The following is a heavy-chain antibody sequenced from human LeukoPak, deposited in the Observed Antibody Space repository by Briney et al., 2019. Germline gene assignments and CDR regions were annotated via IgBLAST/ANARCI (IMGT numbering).Heavy chain of an antibody. CDR2: ISTSSSYI. J-gene: IGHJ3*02. V-gene: IGHV3-21*01. CDR3: ARDPGSTQTLHDAFDI. Sequence: GGSLRLSCAASRFTFSTYSMNWVRQAPGKGPEWVSFISTSSSYIYYADSVKGRFTISRDNARNSVYLQMNSLRAEDTAVYYCARDPGSTQTLHDAFDIWGQGTMVTVSS. D-gene: IGHD1-26*01. CDR1: RFTFSTYS.